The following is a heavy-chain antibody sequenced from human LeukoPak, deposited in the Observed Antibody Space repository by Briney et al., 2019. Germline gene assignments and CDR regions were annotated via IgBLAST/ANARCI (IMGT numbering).Heavy chain of an antibody. CDR3: AREATMVRGVNDY. V-gene: IGHV3-7*01. J-gene: IGHJ4*02. D-gene: IGHD3-10*01. Sequence: GGSLRLSCAASGFTFSSYWMSWVRQAPGKGLEWVANIKQDGSEKYYVDSVKGRFTISRDNAKNSLYLQMNSLRAEDTAVYYCAREATMVRGVNDYWGQGTLVTVSS. CDR2: IKQDGSEK. CDR1: GFTFSSYW.